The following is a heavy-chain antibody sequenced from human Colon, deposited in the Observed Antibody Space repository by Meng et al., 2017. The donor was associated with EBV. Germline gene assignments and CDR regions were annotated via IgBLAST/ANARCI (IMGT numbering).Heavy chain of an antibody. D-gene: IGHD3-16*01. V-gene: IGHV3-74*01. Sequence: SGGGLVRPWGSLRPYCAASGFSFSSSWMHWVRQGPGKGLVWVSRINSDGSTINYADSVKDRFTISRDNAKNTLYLQMNSLRAEDTAVYYCVSLGLGTERDYWGQGTLVTVSS. CDR2: INSDGSTI. J-gene: IGHJ4*02. CDR3: VSLGLGTERDY. CDR1: GFSFSSSW.